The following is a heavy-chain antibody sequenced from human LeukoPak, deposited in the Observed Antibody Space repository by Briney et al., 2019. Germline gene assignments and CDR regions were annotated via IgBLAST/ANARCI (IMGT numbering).Heavy chain of an antibody. V-gene: IGHV3-74*01. J-gene: IGHJ4*02. CDR1: GFTFSTSW. D-gene: IGHD5-12*01. Sequence: QPGGSLRLSCAASGFTFSTSWMHWVRQVPGKGLVWVSRINSDGRSTDYADSVKGRFTISRDNAKNTLYLQMNSLRAEDTAVYYCARVPYSGYDLDYWGQGTLVTVSS. CDR2: INSDGRST. CDR3: ARVPYSGYDLDY.